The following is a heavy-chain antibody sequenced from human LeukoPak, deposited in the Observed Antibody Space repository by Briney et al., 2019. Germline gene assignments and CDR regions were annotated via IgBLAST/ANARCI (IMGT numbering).Heavy chain of an antibody. CDR3: ARARIWFGELDAFDI. CDR1: GYTFTNYG. J-gene: IGHJ3*02. D-gene: IGHD3-10*01. Sequence: ASVKVSCKASGYTFTNYGISWVRQAPGQGLEWMGWINTNTGNPTSAQGFTGRFVFSLDTSVSTAYLQISSLKAEDTAVYYCARARIWFGELDAFDIWGQGTMVTVSS. CDR2: INTNTGNP. V-gene: IGHV7-4-1*02.